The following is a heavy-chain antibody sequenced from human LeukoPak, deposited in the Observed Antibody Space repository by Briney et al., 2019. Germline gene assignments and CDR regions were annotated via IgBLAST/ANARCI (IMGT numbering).Heavy chain of an antibody. Sequence: ASVKVSCKASGYTFTSYGISWMWQAPGQGLEWMGWISPYKGNTNYAQKVQGRVTMTTDTSTSTAYLELRSLRSDDTAMYYCAIRTGTYPYYFDYWGQGTLVTVSS. J-gene: IGHJ4*02. CDR1: GYTFTSYG. CDR3: AIRTGTYPYYFDY. V-gene: IGHV1-18*01. D-gene: IGHD1-1*01. CDR2: ISPYKGNT.